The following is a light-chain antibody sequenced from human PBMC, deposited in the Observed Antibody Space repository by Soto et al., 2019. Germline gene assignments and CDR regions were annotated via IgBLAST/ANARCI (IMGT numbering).Light chain of an antibody. CDR2: DAS. V-gene: IGKV3-20*01. CDR3: QHYGSSPYA. Sequence: EIVLTQSPGTLSLSPGERATLSCRASQSVSSSYLAWYQQKPGQAPRLLIYDASSRATGIPDRFSGSGSGTEFTLTISRLEPEDFAVYYCQHYGSSPYAFGQGTKLELK. CDR1: QSVSSSY. J-gene: IGKJ2*01.